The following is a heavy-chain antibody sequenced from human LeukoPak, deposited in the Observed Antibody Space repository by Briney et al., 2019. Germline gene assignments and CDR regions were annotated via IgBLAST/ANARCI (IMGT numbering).Heavy chain of an antibody. D-gene: IGHD3-10*01. J-gene: IGHJ5*02. V-gene: IGHV4-4*07. CDR3: ARDSGTTGEVKFGP. CDR1: GGSINSY. Sequence: SETLSLTCTVSGGSINSYWSWIRQPAGKGLEWIGRISGSGTITYNPALQSRLSISIDTSKNQFSLKLMSVTAADTAAYYCARDSGTTGEVKFGPWGQGTLVTVSS. CDR2: ISGSGTI.